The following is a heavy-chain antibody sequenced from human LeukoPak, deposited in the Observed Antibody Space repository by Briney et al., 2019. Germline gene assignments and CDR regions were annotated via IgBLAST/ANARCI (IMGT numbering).Heavy chain of an antibody. J-gene: IGHJ4*02. V-gene: IGHV3-21*01. CDR2: ISSSSSYI. Sequence: GGSLRLSCAASGFTFSSYSMNWVRQAPGKGLEWVSSISSSSSYIYYADSVKGRFTISRDNAKNSLYLQMNSLRAEDTAVYYCAALQTMIVVDLFDYWGQGTLVTVSS. CDR3: AALQTMIVVDLFDY. D-gene: IGHD3-22*01. CDR1: GFTFSSYS.